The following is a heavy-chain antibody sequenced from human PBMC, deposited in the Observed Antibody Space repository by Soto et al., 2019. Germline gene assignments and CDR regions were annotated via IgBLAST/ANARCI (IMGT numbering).Heavy chain of an antibody. J-gene: IGHJ4*02. CDR3: ARRLYGDYDY. CDR2: ISTYNGNT. CDR1: GYAFTPSG. D-gene: IGHD4-17*01. Sequence: ASVKVSCKASGYAFTPSGITWVRQAPGQGLEWMGWISTYNGNTNYAQKLQDRVTLTTDTSTSTAYMELRSLRSDDTAVYYCARRLYGDYDYWGQGTLVTVFS. V-gene: IGHV1-18*01.